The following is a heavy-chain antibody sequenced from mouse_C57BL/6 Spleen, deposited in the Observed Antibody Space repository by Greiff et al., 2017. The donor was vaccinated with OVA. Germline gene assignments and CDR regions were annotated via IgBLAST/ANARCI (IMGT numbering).Heavy chain of an antibody. CDR2: IDPEDGET. Sequence: EVMLVESGAELVKPGASVKLSCTASGFNIKDYYMHWVKQRTEQGLEWIGRIDPEDGETKYAPKFQGKATITADTSSNTAYLQLSSLTSEDTAVYYCAREPLTGTSYAIDYWGQGTSVTVSS. CDR1: GFNIKDYY. D-gene: IGHD4-1*01. V-gene: IGHV14-2*01. J-gene: IGHJ4*01. CDR3: AREPLTGTSYAIDY.